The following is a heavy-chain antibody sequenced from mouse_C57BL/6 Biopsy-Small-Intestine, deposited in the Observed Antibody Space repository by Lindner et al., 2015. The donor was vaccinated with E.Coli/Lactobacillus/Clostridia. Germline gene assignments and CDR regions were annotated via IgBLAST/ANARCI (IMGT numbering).Heavy chain of an antibody. CDR3: ARPTTGKTRYFDV. J-gene: IGHJ1*03. D-gene: IGHD1-1*01. V-gene: IGHV5-17*01. Sequence: VQLQESGEALVKPGGSLKLSCAASGFTFSDYGMHWVRQAPEKGLEWVAYISSGSSTIYYADTVKGRFAISRDNAKNTLFLQMTSLRSEDTAMYYCARPTTGKTRYFDVWGTGTTVTVSS. CDR2: ISSGSSTI. CDR1: GFTFSDYG.